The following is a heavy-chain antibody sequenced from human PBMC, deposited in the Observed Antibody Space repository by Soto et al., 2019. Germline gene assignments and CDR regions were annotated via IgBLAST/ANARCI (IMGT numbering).Heavy chain of an antibody. CDR2: IYSGGST. Sequence: EVQLVETGGGLIQPGGSLRLSCAASGFTVSSNYMSWVRQAPGKGLEWVSVIYSGGSTYYADSVKSRFTISRDNSNNTLYLQMNSLRAEDTAVYYCARVPSKVVITGITFDYWGQGTLVTFSS. V-gene: IGHV3-53*02. J-gene: IGHJ4*02. D-gene: IGHD3-22*01. CDR3: ARVPSKVVITGITFDY. CDR1: GFTVSSNY.